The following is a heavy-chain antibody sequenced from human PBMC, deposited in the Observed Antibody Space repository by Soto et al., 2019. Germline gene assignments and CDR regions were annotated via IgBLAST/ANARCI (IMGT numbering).Heavy chain of an antibody. J-gene: IGHJ2*01. CDR1: GGSISSSSYY. V-gene: IGHV4-39*01. Sequence: QLQLQESGPGLVKPSETLSLTCTVSGGSISSSSYYWGWIRQPPGKGLEWIGSIYYSGSTYYNPSLKSRVTISVDTSKNQCSLKLSSVTAADTAVYYCASGAPAPSIVVVVAAPFVDWYFDLWGRGTLVTVSS. CDR2: IYYSGST. CDR3: ASGAPAPSIVVVVAAPFVDWYFDL. D-gene: IGHD2-15*01.